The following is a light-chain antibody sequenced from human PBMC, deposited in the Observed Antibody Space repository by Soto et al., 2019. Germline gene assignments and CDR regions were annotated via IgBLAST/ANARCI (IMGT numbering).Light chain of an antibody. V-gene: IGLV1-40*01. CDR2: GNS. J-gene: IGLJ2*01. CDR3: QSYDSSLSGWDVV. Sequence: QSVLTQPPSVSGAPGQRVTISCTGSSSNIGAGYDVHWYQQRPGTAPKLLIYGNSNRPSGVPDRFSGSKSGTSASLASTGLQAEDEADYYCQSYDSSLSGWDVVFGGGTKLTVL. CDR1: SSNIGAGYD.